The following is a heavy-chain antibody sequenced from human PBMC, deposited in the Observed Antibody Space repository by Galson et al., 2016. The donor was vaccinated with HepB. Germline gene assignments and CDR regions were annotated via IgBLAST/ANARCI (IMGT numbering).Heavy chain of an antibody. CDR3: AGIPGVTVVQYWFDP. D-gene: IGHD2-21*02. CDR1: GDSIGSYR. Sequence: SETLSLTCSVSGDSIGSYRWSWIRQPPGKGLEWIGYMSYSGSSNYNPSLKSRVTISVDTSKNQFSLKLTSVPAADTAIYYCAGIPGVTVVQYWFDPWGHGTLVTASS. V-gene: IGHV4-59*08. J-gene: IGHJ5*02. CDR2: MSYSGSS.